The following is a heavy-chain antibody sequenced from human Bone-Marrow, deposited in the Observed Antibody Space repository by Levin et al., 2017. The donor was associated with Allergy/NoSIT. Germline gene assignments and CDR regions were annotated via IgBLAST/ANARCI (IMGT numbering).Heavy chain of an antibody. J-gene: IGHJ4*02. CDR1: GFTFSNYW. CDR2: ITEDGSEI. D-gene: IGHD2-15*01. Sequence: GESLKISCAASGFTFSNYWMAWVRQAPGKGLEGVANITEDGSEIYYVDSVKGRFTISRDDSKNAVYLQMNSLRAEDTAVYYCARDGSNGFDCWGQGTLVTVSA. V-gene: IGHV3-7*01. CDR3: ARDGSNGFDC.